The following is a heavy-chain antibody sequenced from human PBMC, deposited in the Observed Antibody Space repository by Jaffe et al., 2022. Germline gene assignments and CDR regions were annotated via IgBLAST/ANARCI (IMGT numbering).Heavy chain of an antibody. D-gene: IGHD2-15*01. J-gene: IGHJ4*02. Sequence: EVQLVESGGGLVQPGRSLRLSCAASGFTFDDYAMHWVRQAPGKGLEWVSGISWNSGSIGYADSVKGRFTISRDNAKNSLYLQMNSLRAEDTALYYCAKDIGYCSGGSCYSVSWYFDYWGQGTLVTVSS. CDR2: ISWNSGSI. CDR3: AKDIGYCSGGSCYSVSWYFDY. V-gene: IGHV3-9*01. CDR1: GFTFDDYA.